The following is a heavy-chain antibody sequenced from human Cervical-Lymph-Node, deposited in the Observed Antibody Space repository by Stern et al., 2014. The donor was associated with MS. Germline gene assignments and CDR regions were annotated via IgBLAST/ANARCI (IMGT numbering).Heavy chain of an antibody. CDR1: GFTVSTSY. CDR2: IYDRGSP. Sequence: EVQLVESGGGLVQPGGSLRLSCGGSGFTVSTSYMTWVRQAPGQGLGWVSGIYDRGSPYYAESVKGRFTVSRDISKNTLYLQMNSLRAEDTAVYYCAREVSGDFADAWLDPWGQGTLVTVTS. J-gene: IGHJ5*02. CDR3: AREVSGDFADAWLDP. D-gene: IGHD1-26*01. V-gene: IGHV3-66*02.